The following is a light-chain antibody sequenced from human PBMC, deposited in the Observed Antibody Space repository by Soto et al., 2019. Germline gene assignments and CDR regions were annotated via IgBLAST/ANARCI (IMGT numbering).Light chain of an antibody. CDR3: MQALQTPIT. Sequence: IVMTQSPLSLPVTPGEPASISCRSSQSLLHSHGYHYLDWYLQKPGQSPQLLISWASNRASGVPDRFSGSGSGTDFTLKISRVEAEDVGVYYCMQALQTPITFGQGTRLEIK. CDR1: QSLLHSHGYHY. J-gene: IGKJ5*01. V-gene: IGKV2-28*01. CDR2: WAS.